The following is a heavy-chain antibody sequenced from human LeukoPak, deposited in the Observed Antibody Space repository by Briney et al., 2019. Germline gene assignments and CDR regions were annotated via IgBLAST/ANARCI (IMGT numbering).Heavy chain of an antibody. CDR2: IYTGTTT. Sequence: PGGSLRLSCAASGLSVSRNYISWVRQAPGKGLERVSFIYTGTTTFYADSVEGRFTISRDNSRNTVYLELNSLRVDDTAVYYCARDRGHFDYWGPGTLVTVSS. J-gene: IGHJ4*02. CDR1: GLSVSRNY. D-gene: IGHD3-10*01. V-gene: IGHV3-53*01. CDR3: ARDRGHFDY.